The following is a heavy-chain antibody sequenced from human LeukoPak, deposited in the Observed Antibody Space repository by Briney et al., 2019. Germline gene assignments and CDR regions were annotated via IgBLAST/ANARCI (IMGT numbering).Heavy chain of an antibody. CDR3: ARDPIGAAGSTRAFDV. CDR2: ISYDGSTK. V-gene: IGHV3-30-3*01. CDR1: GFTFSTYS. Sequence: GGSLTLSCAASGFTFSTYSIHWVRQAPGKGLEWVALISYDGSTKYYAVSVKGRFTISRDNSNNTLYLQMNSLSAKDTAVYYCARDPIGAAGSTRAFDVWGQGTTVTVSS. J-gene: IGHJ3*01. D-gene: IGHD6-13*01.